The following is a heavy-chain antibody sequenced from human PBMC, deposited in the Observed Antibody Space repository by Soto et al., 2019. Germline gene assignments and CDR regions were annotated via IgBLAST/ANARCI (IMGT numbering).Heavy chain of an antibody. CDR3: ARGPTVTTPEGNYYYMDV. CDR2: IYYSGST. D-gene: IGHD4-17*01. CDR1: GGSISSGGYY. V-gene: IGHV4-31*03. Sequence: QVQLQESGPGLVKPSQTLSLTCTVSGGSISSGGYYWSWIRQHPGKGLEWIGYIYYSGSTYYNPSLKCRVTISVDTSKNQFSLKLSSVTAADTAVYYCARGPTVTTPEGNYYYMDVWGKGTTVTVSS. J-gene: IGHJ6*03.